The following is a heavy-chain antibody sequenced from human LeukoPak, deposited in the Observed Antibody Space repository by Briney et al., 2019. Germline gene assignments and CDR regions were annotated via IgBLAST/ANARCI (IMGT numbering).Heavy chain of an antibody. CDR2: IYYSGST. D-gene: IGHD4-23*01. CDR1: GDSISSSRYY. J-gene: IGHJ3*02. Sequence: SETLSLTCTVSGDSISSSRYYWGWLRQPPGKELEWIGSIYYSGSTYYNPSLNSPVTISVDTSKNQFSLKLSSMTAADTAVYYCARDYLGGNPDAFDIWGQGTVVTVSS. V-gene: IGHV4-39*07. CDR3: ARDYLGGNPDAFDI.